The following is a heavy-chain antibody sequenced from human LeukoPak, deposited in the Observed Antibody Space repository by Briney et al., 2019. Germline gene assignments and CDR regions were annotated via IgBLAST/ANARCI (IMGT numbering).Heavy chain of an antibody. Sequence: TGGSLRLSCAASGFTFSSYEMNWVRQAPGKGLEWISHISSSGGTIYYADSVNGRFIISRDNARNSLYLQMNSLRAEDTAVYFCARDSLFCTGGSCYSSYFDYWGQGTLVTVSS. CDR1: GFTFSSYE. J-gene: IGHJ4*02. V-gene: IGHV3-48*03. CDR2: ISSSGGTI. D-gene: IGHD2-15*01. CDR3: ARDSLFCTGGSCYSSYFDY.